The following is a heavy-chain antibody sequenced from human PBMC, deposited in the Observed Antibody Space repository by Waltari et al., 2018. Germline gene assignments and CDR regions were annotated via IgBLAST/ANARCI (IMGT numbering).Heavy chain of an antibody. J-gene: IGHJ4*02. D-gene: IGHD3-9*01. CDR3: ARAPIRIHRFDY. Sequence: QVQLQESGPGLVKPSQTLSLPCTVSGGSIRSGDYYWSWIRQPPGKGLEWIGYIYYSGSTYYNPSLKSRVTISVDTSKNQFSLKLSSVTAADTAVYYCARAPIRIHRFDYWGQGTLVTVSS. CDR1: GGSIRSGDYY. CDR2: IYYSGST. V-gene: IGHV4-30-4*08.